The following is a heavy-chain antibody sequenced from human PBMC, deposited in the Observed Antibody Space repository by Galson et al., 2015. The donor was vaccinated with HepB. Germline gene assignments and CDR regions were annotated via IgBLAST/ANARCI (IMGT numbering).Heavy chain of an antibody. V-gene: IGHV1-24*01. CDR1: GYTLTELS. J-gene: IGHJ6*02. D-gene: IGHD1-14*01. CDR3: ATGGITGTTYYYYYARDI. CDR2: FDPEDGET. Sequence: SVKVSCKVSGYTLTELSMHWVRQAPGKGLEWMGGFDPEDGETIYAQKFQGRVTMTEDTSTDTAYMELSSLRSEDTAVYYCATGGITGTTYYYYYARDIWGQGTTVTVSS.